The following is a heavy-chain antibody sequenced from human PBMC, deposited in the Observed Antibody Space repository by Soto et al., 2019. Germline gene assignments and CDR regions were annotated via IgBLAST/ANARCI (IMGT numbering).Heavy chain of an antibody. Sequence: GGSLRLSCAASGFTLSSYSMNWVRQAPGKGLEWVSSISSSSSYIYYADSVKGRFTISRDNAKNSLYLQMNSLRAEDTAVYYCARDLGGFLGWLLPYGMDVWGQGTTVTVSS. CDR2: ISSSSSYI. D-gene: IGHD3-3*01. V-gene: IGHV3-21*01. CDR1: GFTLSSYS. CDR3: ARDLGGFLGWLLPYGMDV. J-gene: IGHJ6*02.